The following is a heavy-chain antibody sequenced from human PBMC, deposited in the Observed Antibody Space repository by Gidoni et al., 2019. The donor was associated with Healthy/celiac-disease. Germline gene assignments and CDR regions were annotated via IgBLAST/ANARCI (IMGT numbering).Heavy chain of an antibody. J-gene: IGHJ4*02. Sequence: EVQLVESGGGLVQPGGSLRLSCAASGFTFSSYEMNWVRQAPGKGLEWVSYISSSGSTIFYADSVKGRFTISRDNAKNSLYLQMNSLRAEDTAVYYCARANYYDSSGYVGIDIDYWGQGTLVTVSS. CDR1: GFTFSSYE. CDR3: ARANYYDSSGYVGIDIDY. CDR2: ISSSGSTI. V-gene: IGHV3-48*03. D-gene: IGHD3-22*01.